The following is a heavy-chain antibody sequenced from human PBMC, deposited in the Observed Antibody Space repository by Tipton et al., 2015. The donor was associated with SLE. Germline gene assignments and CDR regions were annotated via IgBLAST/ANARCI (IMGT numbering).Heavy chain of an antibody. CDR2: VNHGGST. J-gene: IGHJ6*03. Sequence: TLSLTCAVYGGSFSVYYWTWIRQPPGKGLEWIGEVNHGGSTNYNPSLKSRVTISIDTSKNQFSLKLSSVTAADTAVYYCASARRVWDSYYYYFYCMDVWGKGTTVTVSS. CDR3: ASARRVWDSYYYYFYCMDV. V-gene: IGHV4-34*01. D-gene: IGHD1-14*01. CDR1: GGSFSVYY.